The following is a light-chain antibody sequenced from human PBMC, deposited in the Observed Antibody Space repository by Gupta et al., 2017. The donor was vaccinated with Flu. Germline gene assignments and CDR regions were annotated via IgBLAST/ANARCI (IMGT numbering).Light chain of an antibody. V-gene: IGKV1-39*01. CDR3: QQSDTTPFT. CDR1: QHISNY. J-gene: IGKJ4*01. Sequence: PSSLSASVGVRVTITCRASQHISNYLNWYQQKPRKAPKLLIYAASSVQSGVPSRFSGSASGTDFTLTISSLQPEDFATYYCQQSDTTPFTFGGGTKVEI. CDR2: AAS.